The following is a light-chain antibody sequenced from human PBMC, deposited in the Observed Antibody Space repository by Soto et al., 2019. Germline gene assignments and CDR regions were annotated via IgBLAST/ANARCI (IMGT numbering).Light chain of an antibody. Sequence: QSVLTQPASVSGSPGQSITISCTGTSSDVGGYDYVSWYQHHPGKAPKLMIYDVSNRPSGVSNRFSVSKSGNTASLTISGLQAEDEADYYCSSYTSSSLYVFGTGTKVTVL. CDR3: SSYTSSSLYV. CDR1: SSDVGGYDY. J-gene: IGLJ1*01. V-gene: IGLV2-14*03. CDR2: DVS.